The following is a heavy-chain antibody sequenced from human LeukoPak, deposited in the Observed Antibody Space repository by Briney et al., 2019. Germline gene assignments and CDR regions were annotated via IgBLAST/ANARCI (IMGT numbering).Heavy chain of an antibody. J-gene: IGHJ4*02. CDR1: GFSLSTSGMG. CDR3: ARRLAATGLFDY. CDR2: IYWNDDK. V-gene: IGHV2-5*01. D-gene: IGHD6-13*01. Sequence: SGPTLVKPTQTLTLTCTFSGFSLSTSGMGVGWIRQPPGKALEWLALIYWNDDKRYSPSLKSRLTITKDTSKNQVVLTMTNMDPVDTATYYCARRLAATGLFDYWGQGTLVTVSS.